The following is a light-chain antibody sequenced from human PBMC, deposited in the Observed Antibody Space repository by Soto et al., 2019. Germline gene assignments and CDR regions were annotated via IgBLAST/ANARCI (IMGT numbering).Light chain of an antibody. CDR2: EAS. Sequence: EIVLTQSPATLSLSPGERATLSCRASQSVSSYLAWYQQKPGQAPRLLMYEASNRATGIPARFSGSGSGTEFTLTISSLQSEDSAVYYCQQYENWPQLTFGGGTKVDIK. CDR1: QSVSSY. V-gene: IGKV3-11*01. J-gene: IGKJ4*01. CDR3: QQYENWPQLT.